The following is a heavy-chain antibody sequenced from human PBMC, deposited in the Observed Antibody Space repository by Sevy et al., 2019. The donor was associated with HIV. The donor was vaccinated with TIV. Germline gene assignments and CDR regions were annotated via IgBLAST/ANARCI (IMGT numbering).Heavy chain of an antibody. J-gene: IGHJ4*02. CDR1: GFTFSSYA. Sequence: GESLKISCAASGFTFSSYAMSWVRQAPGKGLEWVSGISGSGGSTYYADSVKGRFTISRDNSKNTLYLQMNSLRAEDTAVYYCAKESPASYYYGSGTYPEGWGQGTLVTVSS. CDR3: AKESPASYYYGSGTYPEG. CDR2: ISGSGGST. D-gene: IGHD3-10*01. V-gene: IGHV3-23*01.